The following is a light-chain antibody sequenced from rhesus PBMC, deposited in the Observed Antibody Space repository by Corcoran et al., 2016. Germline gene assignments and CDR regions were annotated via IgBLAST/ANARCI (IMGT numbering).Light chain of an antibody. CDR2: EAS. Sequence: DIQMTQSPSSLSASVGDRVTITCRASQGITNDLAWYQQKPGETPKLLNYEASSLQSGIPSRFSGSGSGTDFTLTISILQSEDFATYYWQHYYSTPRTFGQGTKVEIK. J-gene: IGKJ1*01. CDR1: QGITND. V-gene: IGKV1-25*01. CDR3: QHYYSTPRT.